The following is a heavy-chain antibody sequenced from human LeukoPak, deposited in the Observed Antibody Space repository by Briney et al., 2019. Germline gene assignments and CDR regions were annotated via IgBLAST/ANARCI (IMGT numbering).Heavy chain of an antibody. CDR1: GGSISSSSYY. CDR2: IYYSGST. J-gene: IGHJ4*02. CDR3: ARARVPKVYFDY. V-gene: IGHV4-39*07. Sequence: PSETLSLTCTVSGGSISSSSYYWGWIRQPPGKGLEWIGSIYYSGSTYYNPSLKSRVTISVDTSKNQFSLKLSSVTAADTAVYYCARARVPKVYFDYWGQGTLVTVSS.